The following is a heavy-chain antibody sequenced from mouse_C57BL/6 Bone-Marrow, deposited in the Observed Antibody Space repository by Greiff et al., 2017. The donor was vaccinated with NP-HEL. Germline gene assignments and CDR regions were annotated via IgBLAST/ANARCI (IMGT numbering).Heavy chain of an antibody. V-gene: IGHV2-5*01. CDR2: IWRGGST. CDR1: GFSLTSYG. CDR3: AKNHGSSYYWYFDV. D-gene: IGHD1-1*01. J-gene: IGHJ1*03. Sequence: VKLQESGPGLVQPSQSLSITCTVSGFSLTSYGVHWVRQSPGKGLEWLGVIWRGGSTDYNAAFMSRLSITKDNSKSQVFIKMNSLQADDTAIYYCAKNHGSSYYWYFDVWGTGTTVTVAS.